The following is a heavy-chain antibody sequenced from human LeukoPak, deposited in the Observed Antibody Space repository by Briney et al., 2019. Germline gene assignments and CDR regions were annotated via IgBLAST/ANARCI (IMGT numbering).Heavy chain of an antibody. Sequence: GGSLRLSCAASGFTFSSYSMNWVRQAPGKGLEWVSSISSSSSYIYYADSVKGRFTISRDNAKNSLYLQMNSLRAEDTAVYYCARGGSAIFGVGHDYWGQGTLVTVSS. CDR3: ARGGSAIFGVGHDY. J-gene: IGHJ4*02. V-gene: IGHV3-21*01. CDR1: GFTFSSYS. D-gene: IGHD3-3*01. CDR2: ISSSSSYI.